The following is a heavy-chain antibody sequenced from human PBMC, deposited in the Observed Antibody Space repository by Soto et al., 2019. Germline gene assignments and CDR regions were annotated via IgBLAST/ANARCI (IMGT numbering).Heavy chain of an antibody. D-gene: IGHD4-17*01. J-gene: IGHJ6*03. V-gene: IGHV1-18*01. CDR2: ISAYNGNT. CDR3: ARGLYGDGYYYYMDV. CDR1: GYTFTSHG. Sequence: ASVKASCKASGYTFTSHGISWVRQAPGQGLEWMGWISAYNGNTNYAQKLQGRVTMSRDTSTSTVYMELSSLRSEDTAVYYCARGLYGDGYYYYMDVWGKGTTVTVSS.